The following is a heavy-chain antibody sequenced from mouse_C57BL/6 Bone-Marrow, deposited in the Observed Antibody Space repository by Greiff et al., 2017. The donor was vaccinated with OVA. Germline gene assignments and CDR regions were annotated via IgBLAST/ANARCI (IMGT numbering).Heavy chain of an antibody. CDR3: ARSDYDYFDY. D-gene: IGHD2-4*01. CDR1: GFTFSDYG. Sequence: EVQGVESGGGLVKPGGSLKLSCAASGFTFSDYGMHWVRQAPEKGLEWVAYISSGSSTIYNADTVKGRLTISRDNAKNTLFLQMTSLRSEDTAMYYCARSDYDYFDYWGQGTTLTVSS. CDR2: ISSGSSTI. J-gene: IGHJ2*01. V-gene: IGHV5-17*01.